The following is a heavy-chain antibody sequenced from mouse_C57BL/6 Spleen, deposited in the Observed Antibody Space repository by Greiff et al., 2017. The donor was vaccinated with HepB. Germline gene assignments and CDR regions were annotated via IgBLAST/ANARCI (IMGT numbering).Heavy chain of an antibody. Sequence: VQLKESGPELVKPGASVKIPCKASGYTFTDYNMDWVQQSHGKSLEWIGEINPNNGGTNYNQKVKGKATLTVNRSSITAYMELLSLTSEYTAVYYSARSDYSVATDYYACDYWGQGTSVTVSS. CDR1: GYTFTDYN. V-gene: IGHV1-18*01. J-gene: IGHJ4*01. D-gene: IGHD1-1*01. CDR2: INPNNGGT. CDR3: ARSDYSVATDYYACDY.